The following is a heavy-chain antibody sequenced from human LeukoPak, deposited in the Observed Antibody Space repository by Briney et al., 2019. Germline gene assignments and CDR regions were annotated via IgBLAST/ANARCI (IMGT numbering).Heavy chain of an antibody. V-gene: IGHV3-23*01. CDR2: VTSGDFT. J-gene: IGHJ4*02. CDR3: ATRRYDSSGFDH. D-gene: IGHD3-22*01. CDR1: GFTFRTST. Sequence: GGSLRLSCVASGFTFRTSTMSWVRQAPGKGLEWVSTVTSGDFTFYAESVMGRFTISRDSSKNTLFLQMNSLRAEDTAVYYCATRRYDSSGFDHWGQETLVTVSS.